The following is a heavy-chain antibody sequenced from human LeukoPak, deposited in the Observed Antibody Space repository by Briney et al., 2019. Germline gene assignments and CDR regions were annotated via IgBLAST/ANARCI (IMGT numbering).Heavy chain of an antibody. CDR2: ISYDGSNK. D-gene: IGHD1-26*01. V-gene: IGHV3-30*18. Sequence: GRSLRLSCAASGFTFSSYGMHWVRQAPGKGLEWVAVISYDGSNKYYADSVKGRFTISRDNSKNTLYLQMNSLRAEDTAVYYCAKASGVFIVGAYDYWGQGTLVTVSS. J-gene: IGHJ4*02. CDR1: GFTFSSYG. CDR3: AKASGVFIVGAYDY.